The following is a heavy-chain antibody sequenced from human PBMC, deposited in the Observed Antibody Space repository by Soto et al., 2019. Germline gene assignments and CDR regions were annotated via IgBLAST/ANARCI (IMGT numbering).Heavy chain of an antibody. V-gene: IGHV3-53*01. D-gene: IGHD4-17*01. Sequence: EVRLVESGGGLMQPGGSLRLSCAASGFSVSTNYMTWVRQAPEKGLAWVSVTYTGGTTYYADSVKGRFTISRDNSKNTLYLQMDSLRGEDTAVYYCARAYGDYGNWYFDLWGRGTLVTVSS. CDR3: ARAYGDYGNWYFDL. J-gene: IGHJ2*01. CDR1: GFSVSTNY. CDR2: TYTGGTT.